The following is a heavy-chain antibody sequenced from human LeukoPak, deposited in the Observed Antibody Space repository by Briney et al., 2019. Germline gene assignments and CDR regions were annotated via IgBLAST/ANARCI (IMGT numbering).Heavy chain of an antibody. J-gene: IGHJ4*02. V-gene: IGHV3-53*05. Sequence: PGGSLRLSCAASGVTVSSQYMNWVRRAPGKGLEWVSVIYGVDGTSYADSVKGRFTISRDSSRNTVYLQMTSLRPEDTAVYYCVRDLWGFDYWGQGTLVTVSS. D-gene: IGHD1-26*01. CDR1: GVTVSSQY. CDR3: VRDLWGFDY. CDR2: IYGVDGT.